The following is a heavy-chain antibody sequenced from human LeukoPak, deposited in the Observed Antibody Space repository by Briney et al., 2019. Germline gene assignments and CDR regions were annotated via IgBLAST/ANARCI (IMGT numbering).Heavy chain of an antibody. Sequence: PGGSLRLSCAASGFTFSSYAMSWVRQAPGKGLEWVSAISGSGGSTYYADSVKGRFTISRDNSKNTLYLQMNSLRAEDTAVYYCAKVMEDYYGSGSYYFDYWGRGTLVTVSS. CDR2: ISGSGGST. V-gene: IGHV3-23*01. D-gene: IGHD3-10*01. CDR1: GFTFSSYA. CDR3: AKVMEDYYGSGSYYFDY. J-gene: IGHJ4*02.